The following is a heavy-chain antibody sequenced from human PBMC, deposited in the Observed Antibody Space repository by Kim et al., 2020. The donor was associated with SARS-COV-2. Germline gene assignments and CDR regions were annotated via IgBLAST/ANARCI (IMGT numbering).Heavy chain of an antibody. CDR2: ISAYNGIT. CDR1: GYTFTSYG. D-gene: IGHD3-9*01. CDR3: ARDLSSRYFDWLLSGDYYYGMDV. Sequence: ASVKVSCKASGYTFTSYGISWVRQAPGQGLEWMGWISAYNGITNYAQKLQGRVTMTTDTSTSTAYMELRSLRSDDTAVYYCARDLSSRYFDWLLSGDYYYGMDVWGQGTTVTVSS. J-gene: IGHJ6*02. V-gene: IGHV1-18*01.